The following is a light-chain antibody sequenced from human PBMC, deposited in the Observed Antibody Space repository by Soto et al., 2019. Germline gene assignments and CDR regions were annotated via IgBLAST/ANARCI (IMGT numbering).Light chain of an antibody. J-gene: IGKJ5*01. CDR2: GAS. CDR1: HPLNNN. Sequence: EIRVTPSPTTLSLHPGDRAPLSWRAGHPLNNNVAWYQHKPGQAPRLLIYGASTRATGISARFSGSGSGTEFTLTISSLQSEDFAVYYCQQYEKWPPSITFGQGTGLEI. V-gene: IGKV3-15*01. CDR3: QQYEKWPPSIT.